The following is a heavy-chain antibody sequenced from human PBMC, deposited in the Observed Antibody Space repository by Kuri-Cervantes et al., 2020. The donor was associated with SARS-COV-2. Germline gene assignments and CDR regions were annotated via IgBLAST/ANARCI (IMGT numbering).Heavy chain of an antibody. Sequence: ESLKISCTVSGGSITTYSYYWGWIRQPPGKGLEWIGSLYYSGSTYYNPPLKSRVTISIDTSKNQFSLRLSSVTAADTAVYYCVRHPPIAVADYYFDYWGQGALVTVSS. V-gene: IGHV4-39*01. CDR2: LYYSGST. J-gene: IGHJ4*02. D-gene: IGHD6-19*01. CDR3: VRHPPIAVADYYFDY. CDR1: GGSITTYSYY.